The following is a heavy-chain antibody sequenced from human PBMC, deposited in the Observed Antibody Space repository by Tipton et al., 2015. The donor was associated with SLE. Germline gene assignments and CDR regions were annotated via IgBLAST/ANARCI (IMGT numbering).Heavy chain of an antibody. V-gene: IGHV4-31*03. CDR1: GGSISSGGYY. CDR3: ARELGGGFDY. CDR2: IYYSGST. D-gene: IGHD3-16*01. Sequence: TLSLTCTVSGGSISSGGYYWSWIRQHPGEGLEWIGYIYYSGSTYYNPSLKSRVTISVDTSKNQFSLKLSSVTAADTAVYYSARELGGGFDYWGQGTLVTVSS. J-gene: IGHJ4*02.